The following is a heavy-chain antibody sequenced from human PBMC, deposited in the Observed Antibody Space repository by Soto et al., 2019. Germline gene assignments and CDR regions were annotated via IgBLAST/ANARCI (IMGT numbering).Heavy chain of an antibody. CDR3: ARSPIAAAGIFDY. CDR1: GGSISSYY. Sequence: PSETLSLTCTVSGGSISSYYWSFIRHPPFKGLEWIVYIYYSGSTNYNPSLKSRVTISVDTSKNQFSLKLSSVTAADTAVYYCARSPIAAAGIFDYWGQGTLVTVSS. CDR2: IYYSGST. V-gene: IGHV4-59*01. D-gene: IGHD6-13*01. J-gene: IGHJ4*02.